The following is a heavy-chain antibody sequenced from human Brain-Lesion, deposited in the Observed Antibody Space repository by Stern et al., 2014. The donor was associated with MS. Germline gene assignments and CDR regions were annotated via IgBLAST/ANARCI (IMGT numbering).Heavy chain of an antibody. V-gene: IGHV1-2*04. D-gene: IGHD2-2*01. J-gene: IGHJ4*02. CDR2: INPNSGGT. CDR1: GNSFTHFY. Sequence: VQLEESGAEVKKPGASVRVSCAASGNSFTHFYIHWVRQAPGQGLAWMGWINPNSGGTKFAQKCQGWVTITRDTSMTTAYMEVTSLTSDDTAVYYCARGGRYYADYWGQGTLVTVSS. CDR3: ARGGRYYADY.